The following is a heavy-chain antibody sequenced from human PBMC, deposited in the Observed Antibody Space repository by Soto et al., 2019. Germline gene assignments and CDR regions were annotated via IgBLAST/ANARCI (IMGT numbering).Heavy chain of an antibody. CDR1: GFTFSTYS. Sequence: GESLRPSCVVSGFTFSTYSINWVRQAAGKGLEWVSSISSRSDIYYADSVKGRFTISRDNAKNSVSLQMNSLRAEDTAVYYCAREYTAWPLAYGLDVWGQGTTVTVSS. CDR2: ISSRSDI. V-gene: IGHV3-21*01. D-gene: IGHD2-2*02. CDR3: AREYTAWPLAYGLDV. J-gene: IGHJ6*02.